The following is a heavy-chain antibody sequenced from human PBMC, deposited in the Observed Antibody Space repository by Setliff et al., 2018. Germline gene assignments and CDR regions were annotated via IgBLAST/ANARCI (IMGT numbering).Heavy chain of an antibody. J-gene: IGHJ5*02. CDR2: ISVYNGYI. V-gene: IGHV1-2*02. Sequence: ASVKVSCKASGYTFTGYYIHWVRQAPGQGLEWMGWISVYNGYIVYAQKLQGRVTMTRDTSINTAYMELGSLTSDDTAVYYCARDSPEMVAPPAAHCFDPWGQGTLVTVSS. CDR1: GYTFTGYY. D-gene: IGHD2-15*01. CDR3: ARDSPEMVAPPAAHCFDP.